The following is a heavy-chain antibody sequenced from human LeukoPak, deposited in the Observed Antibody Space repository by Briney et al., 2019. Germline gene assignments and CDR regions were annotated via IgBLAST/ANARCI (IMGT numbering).Heavy chain of an antibody. CDR1: GVSISTYY. J-gene: IGHJ6*04. Sequence: SEPLSLTCTVSGVSISTYYWSWIRQPPGKGLEWIGYIYYSGSTNYNPSLKSRVTITVDASKNQFSQTLSSVPAADTAVYYCARAGCSGGSCYSPSAYGMDVWGKGTTVTVSS. CDR2: IYYSGST. CDR3: ARAGCSGGSCYSPSAYGMDV. V-gene: IGHV4-59*01. D-gene: IGHD2-15*01.